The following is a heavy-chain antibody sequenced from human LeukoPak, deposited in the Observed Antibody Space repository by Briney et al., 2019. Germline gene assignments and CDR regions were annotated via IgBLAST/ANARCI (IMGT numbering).Heavy chain of an antibody. V-gene: IGHV3-30*04. J-gene: IGHJ6*02. CDR3: ARGPKRFLEWLFGYYYGMDV. D-gene: IGHD3-3*01. Sequence: GGSLRLSCAASGFTFSSYAMHWVRQAPGKGLEWVAVISYDGSNKYYADSVKGRFTISRDNSKNTLYLQMNSLRAEDTAVYYCARGPKRFLEWLFGYYYGMDVWGQGTTVTVSS. CDR2: ISYDGSNK. CDR1: GFTFSSYA.